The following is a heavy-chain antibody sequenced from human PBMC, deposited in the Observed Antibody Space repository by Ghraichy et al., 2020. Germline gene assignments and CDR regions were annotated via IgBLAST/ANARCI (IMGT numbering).Heavy chain of an antibody. D-gene: IGHD2-15*01. V-gene: IGHV4-39*01. J-gene: IGHJ2*01. CDR1: GGSISSSSYY. CDR3: ARRVFRLRYFDL. CDR2: IYYSGST. Sequence: SETLSLTCTVSGGSISSSSYYWGWIRQPPGKGLERIGSIYYSGSTYYNPSLKSRVTISVDTSKNQFSLKLSSVTAADTAVYYCARRVFRLRYFDLWGRGTLVTVSS.